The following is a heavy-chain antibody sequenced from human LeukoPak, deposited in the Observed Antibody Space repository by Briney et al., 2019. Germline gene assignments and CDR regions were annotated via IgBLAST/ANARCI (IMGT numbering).Heavy chain of an antibody. D-gene: IGHD6-13*01. V-gene: IGHV1-18*01. Sequence: ASVKVSCKASGYTFTSYGISWVRQAPGQGLEWMGWISAYNGNTNYARKLQGRVTMTTDTSTSTAYMELRSLRSDDTAVYYCARDPLIATRGWFDPWGQGTLVTVSS. J-gene: IGHJ5*02. CDR3: ARDPLIATRGWFDP. CDR2: ISAYNGNT. CDR1: GYTFTSYG.